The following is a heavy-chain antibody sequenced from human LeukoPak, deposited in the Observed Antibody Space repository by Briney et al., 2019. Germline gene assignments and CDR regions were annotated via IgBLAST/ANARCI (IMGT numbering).Heavy chain of an antibody. Sequence: GGSLRLSCAASGFTFSSYAMSWVRQAPGKGLEWDSAISGSGASTYYADSVKGRFTISRDNSKNTLYLQMSSLRAEDTAVYYCAKDGYCSSTSCYLNWFDPWGQGTLVTVSS. J-gene: IGHJ5*02. V-gene: IGHV3-23*01. CDR3: AKDGYCSSTSCYLNWFDP. CDR2: ISGSGAST. D-gene: IGHD2-2*03. CDR1: GFTFSSYA.